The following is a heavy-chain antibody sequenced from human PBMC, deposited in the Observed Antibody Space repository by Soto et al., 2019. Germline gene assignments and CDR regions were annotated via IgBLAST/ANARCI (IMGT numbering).Heavy chain of an antibody. D-gene: IGHD2-8*02. CDR1: GYTFTDYY. Sequence: QVQLVQSGAEVRGPGASVKVSCKASGYTFTDYYMHWVRQAPGQGLEWMGWINPNSGGTNYAQKFQGSVTMTRDTSITTAYMELSGLRSDDTAMYYWARAMATGGYPMDVWGQGTTVTVSS. J-gene: IGHJ6*02. CDR2: INPNSGGT. CDR3: ARAMATGGYPMDV. V-gene: IGHV1-2*04.